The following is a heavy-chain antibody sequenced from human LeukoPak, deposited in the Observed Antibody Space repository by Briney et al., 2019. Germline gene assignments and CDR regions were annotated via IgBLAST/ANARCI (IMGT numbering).Heavy chain of an antibody. D-gene: IGHD5-18*01. V-gene: IGHV1-3*01. Sequence: GASVKVSCKASGYTFTSYAMHWVRQAPGQRLEWMGWINAGNGNTKYSQKFQGRVTITRDTSASTAYMELSSLRSEDTAVYYCARKSGYSYGPYYFDYWGQGTLVTVSS. CDR1: GYTFTSYA. CDR2: INAGNGNT. CDR3: ARKSGYSYGPYYFDY. J-gene: IGHJ4*02.